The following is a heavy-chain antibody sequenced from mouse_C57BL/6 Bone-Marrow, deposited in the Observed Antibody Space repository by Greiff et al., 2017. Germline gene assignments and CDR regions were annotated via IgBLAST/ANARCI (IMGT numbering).Heavy chain of an antibody. CDR2: INPGSGGT. V-gene: IGHV1-54*01. Sequence: VQLQQSGAELVRPGTSVKVSCKASGYAFTNFLIEWVKQRPGQGLEWIGVINPGSGGTTYNEKFKGKATLTADKSSSTAYMQLSSLTSEDSAVYFCARRLLWRPFAYWGQGTLVTVSA. J-gene: IGHJ3*01. CDR1: GYAFTNFL. CDR3: ARRLLWRPFAY. D-gene: IGHD2-1*01.